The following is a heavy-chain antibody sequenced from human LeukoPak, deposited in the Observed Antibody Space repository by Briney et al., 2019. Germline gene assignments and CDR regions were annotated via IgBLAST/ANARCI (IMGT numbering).Heavy chain of an antibody. CDR1: EYSFTNYW. D-gene: IGHD3-10*01. V-gene: IGHV5-51*01. Sequence: GQSLNIDSQDSEYSFTNYWIGWVRQMPGKGLEWMGIIYPGDSDTRYNPSFQGQVTISADKSIRTAYLQWSSLKASDTAMYYCARSDQLRWFGEARRPYYYGMDVWDQGNGVSVSS. CDR2: IYPGDSDT. CDR3: ARSDQLRWFGEARRPYYYGMDV. J-gene: IGHJ6*02.